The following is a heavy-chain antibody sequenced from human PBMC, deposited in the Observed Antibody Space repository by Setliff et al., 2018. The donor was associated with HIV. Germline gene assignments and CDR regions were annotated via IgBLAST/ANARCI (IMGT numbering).Heavy chain of an antibody. V-gene: IGHV1-69*16. J-gene: IGHJ3*02. Sequence: SVKVSCKTSGGTFSRYTITWVRQAPGQGLEWMGGIIPVVGVADYAQKFQGRVTITTDESTSTAYMEVNSLRSEDTAIYYYARESSYLGAFDIWGQGTMVTVSS. CDR3: ARESSYLGAFDI. CDR2: IIPVVGVA. CDR1: GGTFSRYT. D-gene: IGHD1-26*01.